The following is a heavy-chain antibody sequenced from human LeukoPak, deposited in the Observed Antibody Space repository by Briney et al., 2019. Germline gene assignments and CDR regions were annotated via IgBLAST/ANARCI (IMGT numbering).Heavy chain of an antibody. CDR2: ISSSSSTI. Sequence: GGSLRLSCAASGFTFSSYNMDWVRQAPGKGLEWVSYISSSSSTIYYADSVKGRFTISRDNAKNSLYLQMNSLRAEDTAVYYCARDRGYSYGWYFDYWGQGTLVTVSS. D-gene: IGHD5-18*01. CDR3: ARDRGYSYGWYFDY. J-gene: IGHJ4*02. V-gene: IGHV3-48*01. CDR1: GFTFSSYN.